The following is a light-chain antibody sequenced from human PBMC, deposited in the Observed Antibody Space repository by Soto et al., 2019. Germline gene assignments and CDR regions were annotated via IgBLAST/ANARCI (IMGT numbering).Light chain of an antibody. Sequence: QPVLTQPPSASGTPGQRVIISCSGSSFNIGSNTVKWYQQFPGTAPKLLIYTNSQRPSGVPDRFSGSKSGTSAALAISGLQSEDEADYYCAAWDDSLNGVVFGGGTKLTVL. J-gene: IGLJ2*01. CDR2: TNS. V-gene: IGLV1-44*01. CDR1: SFNIGSNT. CDR3: AAWDDSLNGVV.